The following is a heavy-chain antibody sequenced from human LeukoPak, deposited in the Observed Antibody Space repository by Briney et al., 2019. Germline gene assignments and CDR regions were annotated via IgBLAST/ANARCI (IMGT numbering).Heavy chain of an antibody. J-gene: IGHJ4*02. D-gene: IGHD2-15*01. CDR1: GGSISTHY. CDR3: ARASPRYCSGGTCYSTSLSFDY. CDR2: IYYSGST. V-gene: IGHV4-59*11. Sequence: SETLSLTCTVSGGSISTHYWSWMRQPPGKGLEWIGYIYYSGSTNYNPSLKSRVTISVGTSKNQFSLRLGSVTAADTAVYYCARASPRYCSGGTCYSTSLSFDYWGQGTLVTVSS.